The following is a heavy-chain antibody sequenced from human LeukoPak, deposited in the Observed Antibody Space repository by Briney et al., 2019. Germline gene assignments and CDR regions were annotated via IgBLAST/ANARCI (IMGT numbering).Heavy chain of an antibody. CDR1: GFTFDSYG. V-gene: IGHV3-21*01. J-gene: IGHJ4*02. Sequence: GGSLRLSCAASGFTFDSYGMNWVRQAPGKGLEWISSISSSSTYIYYADSVKGRFTISRDNAKNSLYLQMNSLSAEDTALYYCARAYCSSTRCSYYFDSWGQGTLVTVSS. D-gene: IGHD2-2*01. CDR3: ARAYCSSTRCSYYFDS. CDR2: ISSSSTYI.